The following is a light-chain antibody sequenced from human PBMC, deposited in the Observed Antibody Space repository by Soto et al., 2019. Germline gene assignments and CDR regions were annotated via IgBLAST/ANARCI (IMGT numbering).Light chain of an antibody. CDR3: AAWDDSLKGHV. CDR1: SSNIGSHT. Sequence: QSVLTQPPLPSGTPGQRVTISCSGSSSNIGSHTVNWFRQLPGAAPKPLIQTNDQRPSGVPDRFSGSKSGTSASLAISGLQSEDEADYFCAAWDDSLKGHVFGTGTKVTVL. CDR2: TND. J-gene: IGLJ1*01. V-gene: IGLV1-44*01.